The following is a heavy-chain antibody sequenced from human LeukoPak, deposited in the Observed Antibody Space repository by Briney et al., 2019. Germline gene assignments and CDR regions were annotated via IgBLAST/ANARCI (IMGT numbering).Heavy chain of an antibody. CDR2: ISYDGSNK. D-gene: IGHD1-14*01. Sequence: PGRSLRLSCAASGFTFSSYAMHWVRQAPGKGLEWVAVISYDGSNKYYADSVKGRFTISRDNSKNTLDLQMNSLRVEDTAVYFCARSKPTDYYYNGMDVWGQGTTVTVSS. CDR1: GFTFSSYA. J-gene: IGHJ6*02. CDR3: ARSKPTDYYYNGMDV. V-gene: IGHV3-30*14.